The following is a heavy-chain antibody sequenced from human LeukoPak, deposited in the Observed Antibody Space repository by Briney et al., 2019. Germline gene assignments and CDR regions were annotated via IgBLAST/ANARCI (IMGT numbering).Heavy chain of an antibody. CDR1: GFTFSSYA. D-gene: IGHD6-13*01. CDR2: ISDSAVSS. CDR3: ASSWYSGFDY. Sequence: PGGSLRLSCAASGFTFSSYAMSWVRQAPGKGLEWVSGISDSAVSSYYADSVKGRFTISRDNSKNTLYLQMNSLRAEDTAVYYCASSWYSGFDYWGQGTLVTVSS. J-gene: IGHJ4*02. V-gene: IGHV3-23*01.